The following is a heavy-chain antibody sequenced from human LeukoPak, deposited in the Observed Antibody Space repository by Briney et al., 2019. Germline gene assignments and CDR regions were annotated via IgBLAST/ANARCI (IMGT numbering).Heavy chain of an antibody. D-gene: IGHD6-13*01. CDR3: ARDWGIAAATPYYFDH. V-gene: IGHV4-61*09. CDR2: IYMSGST. Sequence: SETLSLTCTVSVGSISSGNYYYSWIRQSAGKGMEWIGNIYMSGSTRYNPSLLSRVAMSVDTSKNQFSLKISSATAADTAVYYCARDWGIAAATPYYFDHWGQGILVTVSS. J-gene: IGHJ4*02. CDR1: VGSISSGNYY.